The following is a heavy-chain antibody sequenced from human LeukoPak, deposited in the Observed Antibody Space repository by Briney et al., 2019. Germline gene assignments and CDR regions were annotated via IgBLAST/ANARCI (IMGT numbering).Heavy chain of an antibody. D-gene: IGHD3-10*01. CDR3: ARWYYYGSGSFDY. CDR1: GFTFSNYH. CDR2: ISGGGSTM. Sequence: PGGSLRLSCAASGFTFSNYHMSWIRQAPGKGLEWVSYISGGGSTMYYADSVKGRFTIPRDNAKNSLYLQVNSLRVEDTAVYYCARWYYYGSGSFDYWGQGTLVTVSS. V-gene: IGHV3-11*01. J-gene: IGHJ4*02.